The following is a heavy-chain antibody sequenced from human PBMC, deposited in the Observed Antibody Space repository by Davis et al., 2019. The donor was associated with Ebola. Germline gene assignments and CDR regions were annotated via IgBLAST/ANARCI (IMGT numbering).Heavy chain of an antibody. V-gene: IGHV3-30-3*01. D-gene: IGHD6-6*01. J-gene: IGHJ4*02. Sequence: GESLKISCAASGFTFSSYGFHWVRQAPGKGLEWVAIISYDGSYKNYAESVKGRFTISRDNSKNTLSLQMNGLRVEDTAIYYCARVIEARRVWGGFEYWGQGTLVTVSS. CDR3: ARVIEARRVWGGFEY. CDR2: ISYDGSYK. CDR1: GFTFSSYG.